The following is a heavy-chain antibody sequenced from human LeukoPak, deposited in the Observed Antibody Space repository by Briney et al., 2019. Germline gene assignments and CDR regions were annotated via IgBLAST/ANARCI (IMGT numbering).Heavy chain of an antibody. CDR1: GFTFSSHA. V-gene: IGHV3-48*04. CDR2: ISSSGSTI. J-gene: IGHJ4*02. Sequence: PGGSLRLSCAASGFTFSSHAMGWVRQAPGKGLEWVSYISSSGSTIYYADSVKGRFTIPRDNAKNSLYLQMNSLRAEDTAVYYCARARWLQTIYFDYWGQGTLVTVSS. CDR3: ARARWLQTIYFDY. D-gene: IGHD5-12*01.